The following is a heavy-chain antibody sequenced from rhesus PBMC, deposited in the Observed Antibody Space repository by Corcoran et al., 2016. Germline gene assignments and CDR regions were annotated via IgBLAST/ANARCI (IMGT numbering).Heavy chain of an antibody. CDR2: IYGSGSST. CDR1: GGSISSSY. CDR3: ASEDGGDV. Sequence: QLQLQESGPGLVKPSETLSVTCAVSGGSISSSYWSWIRQAPGKGLEWIGYIYGSGSSTNYNPSLKGRVTLSVDTSKNQLSLKLSSVTAADTAVYYCASEDGGDVWGPGVLVTVSS. J-gene: IGHJ5-1*01. V-gene: IGHV4-169*02.